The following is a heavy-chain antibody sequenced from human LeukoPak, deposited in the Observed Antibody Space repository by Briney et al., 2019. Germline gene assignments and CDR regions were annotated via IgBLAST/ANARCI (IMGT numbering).Heavy chain of an antibody. CDR1: GGSFSGYY. D-gene: IGHD3-22*01. J-gene: IGHJ4*02. V-gene: IGHV4-34*01. CDR2: INHSGST. Sequence: SETLSLTCAVYGGSFSGYYWSWIRQPPGKGLEWIGEINHSGSTNYNPSLKSRVTISVDTSKNQFSLKLGSVTAADTAVYYCARHPLYYYDSSGYYTLDYWGQGTLVTVSS. CDR3: ARHPLYYYDSSGYYTLDY.